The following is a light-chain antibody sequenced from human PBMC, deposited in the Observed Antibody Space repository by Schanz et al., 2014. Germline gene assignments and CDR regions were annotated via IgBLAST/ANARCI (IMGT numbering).Light chain of an antibody. V-gene: IGKV3-20*01. CDR3: QQYGSSLIT. CDR1: QSVGSN. CDR2: GAS. J-gene: IGKJ5*01. Sequence: EIVMTQSPATLSVSPGERATLSCRASQSVGSNLAWYQQRPGQAPRLLIYGASSRATGIPDRFSGSGSGTDFILTINRLEPEDFAVYYCQQYGSSLITFGQGTRLEIK.